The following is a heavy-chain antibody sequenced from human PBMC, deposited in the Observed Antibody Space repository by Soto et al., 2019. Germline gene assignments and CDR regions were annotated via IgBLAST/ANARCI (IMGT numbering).Heavy chain of an antibody. Sequence: QVQLVQSGAEVKKPGSSVKVSCKASGGTFSSYAISWVRQAPGQGLEWMGGIIPIFGTANYAQKFQGRVTNTADDSTSTAYRELSSRRCEYTTWECSAGEENRDVWGQGTTVTVSS. CDR3: AGEENRDV. CDR2: IIPIFGTA. J-gene: IGHJ6*02. CDR1: GGTFSSYA. V-gene: IGHV1-69*01.